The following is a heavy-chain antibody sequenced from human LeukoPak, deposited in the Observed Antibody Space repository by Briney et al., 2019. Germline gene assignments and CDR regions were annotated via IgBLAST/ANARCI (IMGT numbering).Heavy chain of an antibody. J-gene: IGHJ4*02. V-gene: IGHV1-2*02. CDR1: GYTFTDYY. Sequence: ASVKVSCKASGYTFTDYYMHWVRQAPGQGLEWMGWINPNRDGTNYARKFQGRVTMTRDTSTSTAYMELSRLRSDDTAVYYCARDLSYDSPTTGDYWGQGTLVTVSS. D-gene: IGHD5-12*01. CDR2: INPNRDGT. CDR3: ARDLSYDSPTTGDY.